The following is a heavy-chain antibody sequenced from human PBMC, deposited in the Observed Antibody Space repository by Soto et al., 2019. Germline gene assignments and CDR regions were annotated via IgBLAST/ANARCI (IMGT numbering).Heavy chain of an antibody. CDR2: ISAYNGNT. CDR3: ASSYYGSGTPYYSGMDV. J-gene: IGHJ6*02. D-gene: IGHD3-10*01. Sequence: QVQLVQSGAEVKKPGASVKVSCKASGYTFTSYGISWVRQAPGQGLEWMGWISAYNGNTNYAQKLQGRVTMTTDTSTSTAYMELRSLRSDDTAVYYCASSYYGSGTPYYSGMDVWGQGTTVTVSS. CDR1: GYTFTSYG. V-gene: IGHV1-18*01.